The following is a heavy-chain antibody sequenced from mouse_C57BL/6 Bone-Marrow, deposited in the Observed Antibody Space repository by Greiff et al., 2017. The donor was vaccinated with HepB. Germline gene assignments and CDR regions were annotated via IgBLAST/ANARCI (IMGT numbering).Heavy chain of an antibody. CDR2: IYPGGGYT. CDR1: GYTFTNYW. J-gene: IGHJ3*01. CDR3: ARVDYDYDSWFAY. V-gene: IGHV1-63*01. D-gene: IGHD2-4*01. Sequence: VQLQQSGAELVRPGTSVKMSCKASGYTFTNYWIGWAKQRPGHGLEWIGDIYPGGGYTNYNEKFKGKATLTADKSSSTAYMQFSSLTSEDSAIYYCARVDYDYDSWFAYGGQVTLVTVSA.